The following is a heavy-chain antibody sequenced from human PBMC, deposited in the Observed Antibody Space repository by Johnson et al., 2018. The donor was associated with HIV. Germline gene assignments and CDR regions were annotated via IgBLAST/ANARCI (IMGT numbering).Heavy chain of an antibody. CDR3: SRSRDCSGGSCPDGFDI. D-gene: IGHD2-15*01. J-gene: IGHJ3*02. CDR2: IYSGGST. V-gene: IGHV3-53*01. CDR1: GFTVRSTY. Sequence: VQLVESGGGLIQPGGSLRLSCAASGFTVRSTYMNWVRQAPGKGLEWVSVIYSGGSTYYADSVMGRFTISSDNSKNTLYLQMNSLRAEDAAVYYCSRSRDCSGGSCPDGFDIWGQGTKVIVSS.